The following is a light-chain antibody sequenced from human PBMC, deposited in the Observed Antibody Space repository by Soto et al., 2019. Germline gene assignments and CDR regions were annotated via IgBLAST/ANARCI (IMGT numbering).Light chain of an antibody. CDR1: SSDIGSTV. Sequence: QSVLTQPPSASGTPGQRVTISCSGSSSDIGSTVVNWYRQLPGTAPTLLIYTSDQRPSGVPDRLAGSKSGTSASLAIRGLRYEDEADYYCAAWDDSLNGPVFGGGTQLTVL. CDR2: TSD. V-gene: IGLV1-44*01. CDR3: AAWDDSLNGPV. J-gene: IGLJ3*02.